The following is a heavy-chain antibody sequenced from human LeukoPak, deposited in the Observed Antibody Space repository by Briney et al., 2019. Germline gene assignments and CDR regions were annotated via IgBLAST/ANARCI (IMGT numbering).Heavy chain of an antibody. J-gene: IGHJ4*02. CDR2: ISNDGSTT. CDR3: NVRWGPNSDY. D-gene: IGHD7-27*01. CDR1: GFTFSSYS. Sequence: GGSLRLSCAASGFTFSSYSMNWVRQAPGKGLVWVSRISNDGSTTHYADSVKGRFTISRDNAKNTLFLHMNSLRAEDTAVYYCNVRWGPNSDYWGQGTLVTVSS. V-gene: IGHV3-74*01.